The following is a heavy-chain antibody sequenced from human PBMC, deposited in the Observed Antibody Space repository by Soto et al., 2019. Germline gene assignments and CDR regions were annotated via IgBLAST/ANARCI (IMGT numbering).Heavy chain of an antibody. CDR1: GFPFNSYG. D-gene: IGHD5-18*01. CDR3: ARGPVDTAMTWEFHYFDY. Sequence: GGSLRLSCAASGFPFNSYGMHWVRQAPGKGLEWVSAIRSSRSKEYYADSVKGRFTISRDNAKNSLYLQMNSLRAEDTAVYYCARGPVDTAMTWEFHYFDYWGQGTLVTVSS. V-gene: IGHV3-21*01. CDR2: IRSSRSKE. J-gene: IGHJ4*02.